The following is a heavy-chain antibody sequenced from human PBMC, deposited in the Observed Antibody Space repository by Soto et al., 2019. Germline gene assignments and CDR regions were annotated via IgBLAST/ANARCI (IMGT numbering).Heavy chain of an antibody. V-gene: IGHV3-23*01. CDR3: AKTRGSMIYAISVYGMDV. CDR2: IRGSADST. CDR1: GFTFSSFA. Sequence: EVQLLESGGGLVQPGGSLRLSCAASGFTFSSFALNWVRQAPGKGLEWVSIIRGSADSTFDADSVKGRFTNSRDNSKNMLYLQINSLIAEDTAVYYCAKTRGSMIYAISVYGMDVWGQGTTVTVSS. D-gene: IGHD2-8*01. J-gene: IGHJ6*02.